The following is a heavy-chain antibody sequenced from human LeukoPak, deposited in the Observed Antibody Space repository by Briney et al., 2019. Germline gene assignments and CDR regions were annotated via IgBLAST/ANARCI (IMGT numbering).Heavy chain of an antibody. J-gene: IGHJ4*02. V-gene: IGHV4-59*08. CDR3: ARHAFAHGYDSSGYDY. D-gene: IGHD3-22*01. CDR1: GGSISSYY. CDR2: IYYSGST. Sequence: SETLSLTCTVSGGSISSYYWSWIRQPPGKGLEWIGYIYYSGSTNYNPSLKSRVTISVDTSKNQFSLKLSSVTAADTAVYYCARHAFAHGYDSSGYDYWGQGTLVTVSS.